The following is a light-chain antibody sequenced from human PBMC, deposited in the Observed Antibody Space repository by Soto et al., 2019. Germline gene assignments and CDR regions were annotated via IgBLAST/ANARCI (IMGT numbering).Light chain of an antibody. J-gene: IGLJ2*01. Sequence: QSALTQPRSVSGSPGQSVTISCTGTSSDVGGYNYVSWNQQHPGKAPKLMIYDVSKRPSGVPDRFSGSKSGNTASVAISGLQAEDEADYYCCSYAGNYTLLFGGGTKVTVL. CDR3: CSYAGNYTLL. V-gene: IGLV2-11*01. CDR1: SSDVGGYNY. CDR2: DVS.